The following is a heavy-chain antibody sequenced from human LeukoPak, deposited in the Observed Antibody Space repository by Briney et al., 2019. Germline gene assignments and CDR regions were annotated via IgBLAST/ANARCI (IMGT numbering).Heavy chain of an antibody. J-gene: IGHJ6*03. V-gene: IGHV4-61*02. D-gene: IGHD4-11*01. CDR3: ARGRVSSSTWYSTYYYFFYMDF. CDR1: GGSISSGSYY. Sequence: SQTLSLTCTVSGGSISSGSYYWSWIRQPAGKGLEWIGRIYTSGSTNYNPSLKSRVTISVDTSKNQFSLNLSSVTAADTAVYFCARGRVSSSTWYSTYYYFFYMDFWGKGTTVTVSS. CDR2: IYTSGST.